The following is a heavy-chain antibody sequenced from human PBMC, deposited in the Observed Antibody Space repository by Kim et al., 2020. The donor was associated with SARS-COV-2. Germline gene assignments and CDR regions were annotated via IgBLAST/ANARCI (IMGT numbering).Heavy chain of an antibody. CDR2: MYHSGST. Sequence: SETLSLTCAVSGGSISSSHWWSWVRQPPGKGLEWIGEMYHSGSTNYNPSLKSRVTISVDKSKNQFSLKLTSVTAADTAVYYCARARRMAAAPLNPWGQGTLVTVSS. J-gene: IGHJ5*02. D-gene: IGHD2-8*01. V-gene: IGHV4-4*02. CDR1: GGSISSSHW. CDR3: ARARRMAAAPLNP.